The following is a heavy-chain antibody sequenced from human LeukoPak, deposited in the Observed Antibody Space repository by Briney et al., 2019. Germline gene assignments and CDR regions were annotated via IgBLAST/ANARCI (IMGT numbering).Heavy chain of an antibody. CDR2: IKSKTDGGTT. J-gene: IGHJ4*02. D-gene: IGHD3-22*01. Sequence: GGSLRLSCAASGFTFSNAWMSWVRQAPGKGLEWVGRIKSKTDGGTTDYAAPVKGRFTISGDNSKNTLYLQMNSLRAEDTVVYYCAKGGYSYDSSGHNYFDYWGQGTLVTVSS. CDR1: GFTFSNAW. V-gene: IGHV3-15*01. CDR3: AKGGYSYDSSGHNYFDY.